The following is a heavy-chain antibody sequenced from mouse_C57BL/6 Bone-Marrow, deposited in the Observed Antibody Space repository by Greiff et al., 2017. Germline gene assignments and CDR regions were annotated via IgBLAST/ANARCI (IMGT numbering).Heavy chain of an antibody. J-gene: IGHJ4*01. CDR1: GFNINDDY. D-gene: IGHD2-5*01. CDR3: TTYSNYYAMDY. V-gene: IGHV14-4*01. CDR2: IGPETGDT. Sequence: VQLLQSGAGFVRPGASLKLSCAASGFNINDDYMHWVKQTPEQGLEWFGWIGPETGDTEYASTFPGKATITADTSTHTAYLQLSSLTSKDTAVYYCTTYSNYYAMDYWGQGTSVTVSS.